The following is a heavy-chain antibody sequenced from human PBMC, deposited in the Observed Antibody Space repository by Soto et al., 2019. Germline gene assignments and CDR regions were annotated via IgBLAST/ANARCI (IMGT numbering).Heavy chain of an antibody. V-gene: IGHV1-8*01. Sequence: QVQLVQSGAEVKKPGASVKVSCKASGYTFTSYDINWVRQATGQGLEWMGWMNPNSGNTGYAKKLQGTHTITKNPSIRTAYMELTSLRSEDTAAHYSARCRADYFDYWGQGTLVTVSS. CDR2: MNPNSGNT. CDR1: GYTFTSYD. CDR3: ARCRADYFDY. J-gene: IGHJ4*02.